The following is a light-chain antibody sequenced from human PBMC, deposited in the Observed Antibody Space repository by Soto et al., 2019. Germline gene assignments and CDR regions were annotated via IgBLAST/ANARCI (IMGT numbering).Light chain of an antibody. J-gene: IGKJ1*01. CDR2: AAS. Sequence: QMTQSPSSLSASVGEKIIITCRASRDVGRDVSWYQQKPGQAPKLLIYAASNLYTGVPSRLSGSRSGTEFTLTISSLQPEDFASYYCLQDYGDSWTFGQGPKVEIE. CDR3: LQDYGDSWT. V-gene: IGKV1-6*01. CDR1: RDVGRD.